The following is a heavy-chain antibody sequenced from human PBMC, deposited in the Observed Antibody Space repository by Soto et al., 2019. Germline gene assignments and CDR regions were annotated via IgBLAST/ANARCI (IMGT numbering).Heavy chain of an antibody. CDR1: DFSFSRSC. V-gene: IGHV3-33*01. Sequence: PGGSLRLPCAECDFSFSRSCMPWAGQAPGKGLEGVGVIWKNGSNKSYSHYVNGRFPISLAXSKNTLYLQMNRLRAEDRDVYNCARDLDSRGYHLGYYCYGMDVGGQGATVTVSS. J-gene: IGHJ6*02. CDR3: ARDLDSRGYHLGYYCYGMDV. CDR2: IWKNGSNK. D-gene: IGHD3-22*01.